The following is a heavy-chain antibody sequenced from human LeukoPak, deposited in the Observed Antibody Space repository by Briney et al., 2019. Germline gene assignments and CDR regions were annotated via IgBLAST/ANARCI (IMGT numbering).Heavy chain of an antibody. CDR1: GFTFSSYA. CDR2: ISYDGSNK. CDR3: ARDKDIVVVVAATYHFDY. Sequence: PGRSLRLSCAASGFTFSSYAMHWVRQAPGKGLEWVAVISYDGSNKYYADSVKGRFTISRDNSKNTLYLQMNSLSAEDTAVYYCARDKDIVVVVAATYHFDYWGQGTLITVSS. J-gene: IGHJ4*02. D-gene: IGHD2-15*01. V-gene: IGHV3-30*01.